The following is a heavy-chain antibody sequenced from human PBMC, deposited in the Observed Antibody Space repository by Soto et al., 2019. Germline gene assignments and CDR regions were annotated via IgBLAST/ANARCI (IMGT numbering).Heavy chain of an antibody. CDR2: IYSGGST. V-gene: IGHV3-66*01. J-gene: IGHJ3*02. Sequence: EVQLVESGGGLVQPGGSLRLSCAASGFTVSSNYMSWVRQAPGKGLEWVSVIYSGGSTYYADSVKGRFTISRDNSKNTLYLQMNSLGAEDTAVYYCATDQSSYDYIWGSYHYDAFDIWGQGTMVTVSS. CDR1: GFTVSSNY. D-gene: IGHD3-16*02. CDR3: ATDQSSYDYIWGSYHYDAFDI.